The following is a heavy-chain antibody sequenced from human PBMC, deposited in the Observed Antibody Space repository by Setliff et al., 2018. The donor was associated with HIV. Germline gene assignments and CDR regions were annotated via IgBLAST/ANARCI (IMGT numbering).Heavy chain of an antibody. V-gene: IGHV3-21*01. CDR2: ISSRGGSV. D-gene: IGHD2-2*01. CDR1: GFTFSDFS. Sequence: GGSLRLSCVGSGFTFSDFSMNWFRQAPGKGLEWVSSISSRGGSVYYADSVRGRFTISRDNANNLLYLQMNSLRAEDTAVYYCARDQEHIIVVSATGNMPGYLHYYYMDVWGKGSTVTVSS. CDR3: ARDQEHIIVVSATGNMPGYLHYYYMDV. J-gene: IGHJ6*03.